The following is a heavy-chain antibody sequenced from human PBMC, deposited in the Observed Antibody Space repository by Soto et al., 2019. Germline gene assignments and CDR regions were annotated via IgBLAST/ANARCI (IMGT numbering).Heavy chain of an antibody. CDR2: INWNSGRI. D-gene: IGHD7-27*01. V-gene: IGHV3-9*01. Sequence: EVLLVESGGGLVQPGRSLRLSCSGSGFNFEDYAMHWVRQVPGKGLEWVSSINWNSGRILYAESMVGRVTISRDNAQMSVYLQIHDPRIEDTGHYFCAKAGCSDTNCHFWALANWGPGTLVTVSS. CDR3: AKAGCSDTNCHFWALAN. CDR1: GFNFEDYA. J-gene: IGHJ1*01.